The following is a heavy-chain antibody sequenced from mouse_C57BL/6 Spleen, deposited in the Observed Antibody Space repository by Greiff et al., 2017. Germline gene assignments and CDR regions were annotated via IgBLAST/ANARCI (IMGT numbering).Heavy chain of an antibody. Sequence: VQLQQSGPCLVQPSQSLSITCTVSGFSLTSYGVHWVRQSPGKGLEWLGVIWSGGSTDYNAAFISRLSISKDNSKSQVFFKMNSLQADDTAIYYCARPPNYYGSSYWFAYWGQGTLVTVSA. CDR1: GFSLTSYG. J-gene: IGHJ3*01. D-gene: IGHD1-1*01. CDR3: ARPPNYYGSSYWFAY. V-gene: IGHV2-2*01. CDR2: IWSGGST.